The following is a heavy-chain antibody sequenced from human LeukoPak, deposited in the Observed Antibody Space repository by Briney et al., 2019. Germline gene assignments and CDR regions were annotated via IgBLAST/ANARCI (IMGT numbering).Heavy chain of an antibody. CDR3: ARPMGIAVAGNDAFDI. D-gene: IGHD6-19*01. CDR2: IYYSGST. Sequence: SETLSLTCTVSGGSISSSSYYWGWIRQPPGKGLEWIGSIYYSGSTYYNPSLKSRVTISVDTSKNQFSLKLSSVTAADTAVYYCARPMGIAVAGNDAFDIWGQGTMVTVSS. V-gene: IGHV4-39*07. CDR1: GGSISSSSYY. J-gene: IGHJ3*02.